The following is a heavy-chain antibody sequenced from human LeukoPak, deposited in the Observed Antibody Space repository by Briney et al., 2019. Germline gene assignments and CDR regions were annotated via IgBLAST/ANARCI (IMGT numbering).Heavy chain of an antibody. CDR1: GGSISSYY. CDR2: IYYTGST. V-gene: IGHV4-59*01. CDR3: ARTPTKNYWYFDL. J-gene: IGHJ2*01. Sequence: SETLSLTCTVSGGSISSYYWSWIRQPPGKGLEWIGYIYYTGSTNYNPSLKSRVTISVDTSKNQFSLKLSSVTAAETAVYYCARTPTKNYWYFDLWGRGTLVTVSS. D-gene: IGHD5-24*01.